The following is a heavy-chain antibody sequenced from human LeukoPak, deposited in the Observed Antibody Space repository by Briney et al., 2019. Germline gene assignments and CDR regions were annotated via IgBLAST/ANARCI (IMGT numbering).Heavy chain of an antibody. CDR3: AKDVSGSGYYFDY. D-gene: IGHD3-22*01. CDR1: GFTFSSCG. V-gene: IGHV3-30*18. Sequence: GGSLRLSCAASGFTFSSCGMHCVRQAPGKGLEWVAVILYDGSNKYYADSVKGRFTVSRDNSKNTLYLQMNSLRAEDTAVYYCAKDVSGSGYYFDYWGQGTLVTVSS. CDR2: ILYDGSNK. J-gene: IGHJ4*02.